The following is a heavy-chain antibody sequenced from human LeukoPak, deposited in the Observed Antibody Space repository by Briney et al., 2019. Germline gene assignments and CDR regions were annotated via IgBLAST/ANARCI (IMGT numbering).Heavy chain of an antibody. CDR3: AGLAAAGIPDLYYYYYGMDV. Sequence: SETLSLTCTVSGGSISSYYWSWIRQPPGKGLEWIGYIYYSGSTNYNPSLKSRVTISVDTSKNQFSLKLSSVTAADTAVYYCAGLAAAGIPDLYYYYYGMDVWGQGTTVTVSS. D-gene: IGHD6-13*01. J-gene: IGHJ6*02. CDR1: GGSISSYY. V-gene: IGHV4-59*01. CDR2: IYYSGST.